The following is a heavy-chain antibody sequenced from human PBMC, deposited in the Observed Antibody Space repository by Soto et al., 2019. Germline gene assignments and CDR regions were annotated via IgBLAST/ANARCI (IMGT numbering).Heavy chain of an antibody. CDR3: AKDLKRYNWNYGVYNWFDP. Sequence: PGGSLRLSCAASGFTFSSYGMHWVRQAPGKGLEWVAVIWYDGSNKYYAVSVKGRFTISRDNSKNTLYLQMNSLRAEDTAVYYCAKDLKRYNWNYGVYNWFDPWGQGTLVTVSS. D-gene: IGHD1-7*01. CDR2: IWYDGSNK. J-gene: IGHJ5*02. CDR1: GFTFSSYG. V-gene: IGHV3-30*02.